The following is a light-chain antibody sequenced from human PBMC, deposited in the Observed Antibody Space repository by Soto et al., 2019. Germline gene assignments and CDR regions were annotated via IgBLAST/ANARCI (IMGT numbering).Light chain of an antibody. Sequence: DIHMTQSPSSLSASVGDRVTITCRASQHINSYLNWYQQKPGKAPKLLIYAASDLQSGVPSRFSGSRAGTDFTLTISSLQPEDFATYYCQPSYKTPPSFGKGTKLEIK. CDR2: AAS. CDR3: QPSYKTPPS. J-gene: IGKJ2*01. CDR1: QHINSY. V-gene: IGKV1-39*01.